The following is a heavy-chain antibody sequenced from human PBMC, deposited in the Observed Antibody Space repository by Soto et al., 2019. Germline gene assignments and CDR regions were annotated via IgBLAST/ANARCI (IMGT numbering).Heavy chain of an antibody. J-gene: IGHJ4*02. CDR1: GFTFSSYS. CDR3: ARVHYYDSSGFYL. D-gene: IGHD3-22*01. Sequence: GGSLRLSCAASGFTFSSYSMNWVRQAPGKGLEWVSSISSSSSYIYYGDSVKGRFTISRDNAKNSLYLQMNSLRAEDTAAYYCARVHYYDSSGFYLWGQGTLVTVSS. CDR2: ISSSSSYI. V-gene: IGHV3-21*01.